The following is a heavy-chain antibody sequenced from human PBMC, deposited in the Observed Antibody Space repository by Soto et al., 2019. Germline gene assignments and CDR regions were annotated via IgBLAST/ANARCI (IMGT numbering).Heavy chain of an antibody. J-gene: IGHJ6*02. CDR3: AKARRYSSSWESEYYYYGMDV. D-gene: IGHD6-13*01. V-gene: IGHV3-23*01. Sequence: GGSLRLSCAASGFTFSSYAMSWVRQAPGKGLEWVSAISGSGGSTYYADSVKGRFTISRDNSKNTLYLQMNSLRAEDTAVYYCAKARRYSSSWESEYYYYGMDVWGQGTTVTVSS. CDR2: ISGSGGST. CDR1: GFTFSSYA.